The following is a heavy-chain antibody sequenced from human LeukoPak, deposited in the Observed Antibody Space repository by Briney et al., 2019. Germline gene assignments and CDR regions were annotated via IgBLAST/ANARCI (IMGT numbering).Heavy chain of an antibody. CDR3: ATRTGSMSYYFDY. J-gene: IGHJ4*02. D-gene: IGHD1-1*01. V-gene: IGHV3-23*01. CDR2: IGTGGNT. CDR1: GFTITSYP. Sequence: QPGGSLRLSCGASGFTITSYPMSWVRQAPGKGLEWVSGIGTGGNTNYADSVKGRFTISRDNSKNTLYLQMNSLRAEDTALYYCATRTGSMSYYFDYWGLGTLVTVSS.